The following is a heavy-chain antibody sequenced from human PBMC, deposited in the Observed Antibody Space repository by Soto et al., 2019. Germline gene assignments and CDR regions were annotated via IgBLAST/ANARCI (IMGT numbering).Heavy chain of an antibody. D-gene: IGHD3-9*01. V-gene: IGHV5-51*01. CDR2: IYPGDSDT. CDR3: ARHRLTNTILMYGMDV. Sequence: GESLKISCKGSGYSFTTYWIGWVRQMPGKGLEWLGVIYPGDSDTRYSPSFQGQVTISADKSISTAYLQWTSLKATDTAIYYCARHRLTNTILMYGMDVWGRGTTVTVSS. CDR1: GYSFTTYW. J-gene: IGHJ6*02.